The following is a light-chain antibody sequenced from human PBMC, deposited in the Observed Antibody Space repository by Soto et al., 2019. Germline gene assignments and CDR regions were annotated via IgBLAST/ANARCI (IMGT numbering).Light chain of an antibody. CDR1: QGIGTY. Sequence: IQLTQSPSSLSASVLDRVTVTCRASQGIGTYLVWYQQKSGKAPTVLIYASSTLQTGVPSRFSGSGSGTDFSLTISSLHPEDVATYYCQQVDSYPRTFGQGTKVDIK. J-gene: IGKJ1*01. CDR2: ASS. CDR3: QQVDSYPRT. V-gene: IGKV1-9*01.